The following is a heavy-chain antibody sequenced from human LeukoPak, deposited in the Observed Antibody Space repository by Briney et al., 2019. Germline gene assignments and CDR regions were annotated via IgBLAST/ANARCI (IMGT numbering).Heavy chain of an antibody. CDR1: GGTFSSYA. V-gene: IGHV1-69*04. CDR3: ARGFGYDFWSATDYYMDV. J-gene: IGHJ6*03. CDR2: IIPILGIA. D-gene: IGHD3-3*01. Sequence: ASVKVSCKASGGTFSSYAISWVRQAPGQGLEWMGRIIPILGIANYAQKFQGRVTITADKSTSTAYMELSSLRSEDTAVYYCARGFGYDFWSATDYYMDVWGKGTTVTVSS.